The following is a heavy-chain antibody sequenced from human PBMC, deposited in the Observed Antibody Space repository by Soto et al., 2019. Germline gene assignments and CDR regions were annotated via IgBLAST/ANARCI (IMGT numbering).Heavy chain of an antibody. CDR2: IRNKANSYAT. Sequence: GGSLRLSCAASGFTFSGPAMHWVRQASGKGLEWVGRIRNKANSYATAYAASVNGRFTISRDDSKNTAYLQMNSLRTEDTAVYYCTTNSGRWLPDSWGLGTLVTVSS. CDR1: GFTFSGPA. J-gene: IGHJ4*02. D-gene: IGHD1-26*01. V-gene: IGHV3-73*01. CDR3: TTNSGRWLPDS.